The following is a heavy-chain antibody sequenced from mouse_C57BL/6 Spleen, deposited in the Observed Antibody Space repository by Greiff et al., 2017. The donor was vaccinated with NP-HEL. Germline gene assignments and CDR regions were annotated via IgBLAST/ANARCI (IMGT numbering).Heavy chain of an antibody. J-gene: IGHJ3*01. CDR2: LLPGSGSS. CDR3: AREGQTTQAFAY. CDR1: GYTFTGYW. D-gene: IGHD3-2*02. Sequence: QVQLQQSGAELMKPGASVKLSCKATGYTFTGYWIEWVKQRPGHGLEWIGELLPGSGSSIYNEKFKGKATFTADTSSNTAYMQRSSLTTEDSAIYYCAREGQTTQAFAYWGQGTLVTVSA. V-gene: IGHV1-9*01.